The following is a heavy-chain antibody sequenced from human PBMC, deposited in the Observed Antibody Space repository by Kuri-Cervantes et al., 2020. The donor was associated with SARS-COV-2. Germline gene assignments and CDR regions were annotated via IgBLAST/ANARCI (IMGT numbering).Heavy chain of an antibody. J-gene: IGHJ4*02. CDR3: VRDGDHWNFDY. V-gene: IGHV3-21*01. D-gene: IGHD1-1*01. Sequence: GESLKISCAASGFTFSGHWIHWVRQAPGKGLEWISSISRSSSYIHYADSVKGRFTLSRDNAKNMLFLQMNSLRAEDTAVYYCVRDGDHWNFDYWGQGTLVTVSS. CDR2: ISRSSSYI. CDR1: GFTFSGHW.